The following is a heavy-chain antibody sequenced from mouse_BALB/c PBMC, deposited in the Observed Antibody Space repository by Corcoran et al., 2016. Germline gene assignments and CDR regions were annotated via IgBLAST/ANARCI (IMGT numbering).Heavy chain of an antibody. CDR3: VRRGYYYGSAYDALDY. Sequence: QVTLKESGPGILQPSQTLSLPCSFSGFSLSTSGMGVVWIRQPSGEGLEWLADIWWDDNKYYNSFLKSRLTSSKDTSSNQVFLKFTSVDTVDTATYYCVRRGYYYGSAYDALDYWGQGTSVTVSS. V-gene: IGHV8-5*01. D-gene: IGHD1-1*01. CDR1: GFSLSTSGMG. J-gene: IGHJ4*01. CDR2: IWWDDNK.